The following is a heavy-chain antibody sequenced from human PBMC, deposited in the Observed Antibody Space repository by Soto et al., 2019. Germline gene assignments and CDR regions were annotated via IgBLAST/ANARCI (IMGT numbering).Heavy chain of an antibody. V-gene: IGHV1-18*01. CDR3: VMVDNYVTPTPQDV. D-gene: IGHD3-16*01. CDR1: GYIFVNYG. J-gene: IGHJ6*02. Sequence: QVQLVKSGDEVKKPGASVKVSCKASGYIFVNYGIAWVRQAPGQGLEWMGWISPYTGNTHSATKVQGRLTMTTDTSTSTAYMDLGSLTSDDTAVYYCVMVDNYVTPTPQDVWGQGTTFTVSS. CDR2: ISPYTGNT.